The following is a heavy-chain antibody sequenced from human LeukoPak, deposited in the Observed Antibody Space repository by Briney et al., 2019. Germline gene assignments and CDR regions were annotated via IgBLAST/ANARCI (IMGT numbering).Heavy chain of an antibody. D-gene: IGHD5-12*01. V-gene: IGHV3-30*02. Sequence: GGSLRLSCAVSGFTFSSSGMHWVRQAPGRGLEWVAFIWTDENHKDYADSVKGRFTISRDNSKNTLYFQVNSLRPEDTAVYYCAKDNDYAIWGQGTLVTVSS. CDR3: AKDNDYAI. CDR2: IWTDENHK. J-gene: IGHJ3*02. CDR1: GFTFSSSG.